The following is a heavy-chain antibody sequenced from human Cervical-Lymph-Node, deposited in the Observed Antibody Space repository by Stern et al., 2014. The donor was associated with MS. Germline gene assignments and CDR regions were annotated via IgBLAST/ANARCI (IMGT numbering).Heavy chain of an antibody. CDR1: GGSISNYY. V-gene: IGHV4-59*08. CDR2: IYYTGHT. CDR3: ARGLDLKGYYFDY. D-gene: IGHD3-16*01. Sequence: VQLEESGPGLVKPSETLSLTCTVSGGSISNYYWTWMRQPPGKGLEWIGYIYYTGHTNYNPSLRGRVTISLDTSKNQFSLNLSSVTAADTAMYYCARGLDLKGYYFDYWGQGNPVTVSS. J-gene: IGHJ4*02.